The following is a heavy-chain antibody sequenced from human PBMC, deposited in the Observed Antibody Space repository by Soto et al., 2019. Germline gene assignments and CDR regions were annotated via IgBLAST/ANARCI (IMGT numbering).Heavy chain of an antibody. CDR2: IYHSGST. V-gene: IGHV4-30-2*01. CDR1: GGSISSGGYS. Sequence: SETLSLTCAVSGGSISSGGYSCNWFRQPPGKGLEWIGYIYHSGSTYYNPSLKSRVTISVDRSKNQFSLKLSSVTAADTAVYYCARGMTTVTTFDYWGQGTLVTVSS. CDR3: ARGMTTVTTFDY. D-gene: IGHD4-17*01. J-gene: IGHJ4*02.